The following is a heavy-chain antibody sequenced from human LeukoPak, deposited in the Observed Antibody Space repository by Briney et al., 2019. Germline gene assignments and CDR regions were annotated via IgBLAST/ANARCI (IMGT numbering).Heavy chain of an antibody. D-gene: IGHD3-16*02. V-gene: IGHV3-11*01. CDR1: GFTFSDYY. CDR2: ISSSGSTI. Sequence: GGSLRLSCAASGFTFSDYYMSWIRQAPGKGLEWVSYISSSGSTIYYADSVKGRFTISRDNAKNSLYLQMSSLRAEDTAVYYCARDSPSSIDYYGMDVWGQGTTVTVSS. J-gene: IGHJ6*02. CDR3: ARDSPSSIDYYGMDV.